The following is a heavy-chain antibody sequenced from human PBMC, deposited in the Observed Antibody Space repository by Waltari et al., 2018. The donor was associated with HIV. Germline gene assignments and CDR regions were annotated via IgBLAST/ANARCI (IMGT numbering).Heavy chain of an antibody. CDR1: GLTFSNAW. J-gene: IGHJ4*02. CDR3: TTDSGYGYKGEV. D-gene: IGHD5-12*01. Sequence: EVQLVESGGGLVKPGGSLRLSCAASGLTFSNAWMSWVRQAPGKGLEWVGRIKSKTDGGTTDYAAPVKGRFTISRDDSKNTLYLQMNSLKTEDTAVYYCTTDSGYGYKGEVWGQGTLVTVSS. CDR2: IKSKTDGGTT. V-gene: IGHV3-15*01.